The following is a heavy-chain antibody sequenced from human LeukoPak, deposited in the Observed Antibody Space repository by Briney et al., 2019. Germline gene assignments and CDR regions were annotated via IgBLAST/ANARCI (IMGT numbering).Heavy chain of an antibody. CDR3: ARLSWYYFDY. J-gene: IGHJ4*02. D-gene: IGHD3-16*02. Sequence: SETLSLTCTVSGGSISSYYWSWIRQTPGKGLQWIGYVYNTGSTNYNPSLKSRVTISVDTSNNQFSLKLSSVTAADTAVYYCARLSWYYFDYWGQGTLVTVSS. V-gene: IGHV4-59*01. CDR2: VYNTGST. CDR1: GGSISSYY.